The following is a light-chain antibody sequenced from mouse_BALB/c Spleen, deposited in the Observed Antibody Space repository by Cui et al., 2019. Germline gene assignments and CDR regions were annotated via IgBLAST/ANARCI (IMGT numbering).Light chain of an antibody. CDR1: QDINSY. CDR2: RAS. V-gene: IGKV14-111*01. Sequence: DIKMTQSPSSMYASLGERVTINCKASQDINSYLSWFQQKPGKSPKTLIYRASRLVDGVPSRFSGSGSGQDYSLTISSLEYEDMGIYYCLQYDEFPWTFGGGTKLEIK. J-gene: IGKJ1*01. CDR3: LQYDEFPWT.